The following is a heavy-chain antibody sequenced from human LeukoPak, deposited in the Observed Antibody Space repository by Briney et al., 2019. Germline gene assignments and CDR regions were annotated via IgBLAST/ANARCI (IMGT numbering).Heavy chain of an antibody. CDR2: IYYSGST. J-gene: IGHJ3*02. CDR1: GGSISNYY. CDR3: ARDLPRSGRDAFDI. Sequence: SETLSLTCTVSGGSISNYYWSWIRQPPGKGLEWIGYIYYSGSTNYNPSLKSRVTISVDTSKNQFSLKLNSVTAADTAVYYCARDLPRSGRDAFDIWGQGTMATVSS. D-gene: IGHD3-10*01. V-gene: IGHV4-59*01.